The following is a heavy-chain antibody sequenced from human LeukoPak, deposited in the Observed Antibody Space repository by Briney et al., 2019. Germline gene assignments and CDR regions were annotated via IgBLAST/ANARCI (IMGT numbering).Heavy chain of an antibody. Sequence: SETLSLTCAVYGGSLSGYYWSWIRQPPGKGLEWIGEINHSGSTNYNPSLKSRVTISVDTSKNQFSLKLSSVTAADTAVYYCARVSPFDILTGYYNGEGLYYFDYWGQGTLVTVSS. J-gene: IGHJ4*02. D-gene: IGHD3-9*01. CDR2: INHSGST. V-gene: IGHV4-34*01. CDR3: ARVSPFDILTGYYNGEGLYYFDY. CDR1: GGSLSGYY.